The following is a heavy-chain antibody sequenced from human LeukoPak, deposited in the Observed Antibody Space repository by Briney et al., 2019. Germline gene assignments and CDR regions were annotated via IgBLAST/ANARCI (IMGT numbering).Heavy chain of an antibody. V-gene: IGHV4-61*01. CDR1: GDSVSSSNYY. D-gene: IGHD6-19*01. J-gene: IGHJ4*02. CDR2: IYYSGSS. CDR3: ASYGSGWGN. Sequence: SETLSLTCAVSGDSVSSSNYYWSWIRQSPGKGLEWIGNIYYSGSSNYNPSLKSRVTMSVDTSKNQFSLKLSSVTAADTAVYYCASYGSGWGNWGQGTLVTVSS.